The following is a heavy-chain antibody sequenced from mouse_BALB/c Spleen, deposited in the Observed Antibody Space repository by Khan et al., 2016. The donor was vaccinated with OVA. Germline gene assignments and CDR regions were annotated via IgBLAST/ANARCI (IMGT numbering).Heavy chain of an antibody. Sequence: QIQLVQSGPELKKPGETVKISCKASGYTFTDYSMHWVKQAPGKGLKWMGWINTETGEPTYADDFKGRFAFSLETSASAAYLHINNLKNEDTATXLCARRDYGYNWFAYWGQGTLVTVSA. J-gene: IGHJ3*01. CDR1: GYTFTDYS. CDR2: INTETGEP. CDR3: ARRDYGYNWFAY. D-gene: IGHD2-2*01. V-gene: IGHV9-2-1*01.